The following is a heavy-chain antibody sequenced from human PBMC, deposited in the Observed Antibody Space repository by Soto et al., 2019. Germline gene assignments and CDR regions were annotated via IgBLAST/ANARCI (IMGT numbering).Heavy chain of an antibody. CDR2: IKGNSANI. V-gene: IGHV3-9*01. J-gene: IGHJ2*01. CDR1: GITFDNFA. CDR3: VKGGYCTSTLGPLAGLGTLDI. D-gene: IGHD2-2*01. Sequence: EMQLVESGGGLVQPGRSLRLSCAASGITFDNFAMHWVRHAPGKGLEWVSGIKGNSANIDHVDSVKGRFTISRDNAKNFLYLQMNSLRPEDTALYYCVKGGYCTSTLGPLAGLGTLDIWGLGTAVTVSS.